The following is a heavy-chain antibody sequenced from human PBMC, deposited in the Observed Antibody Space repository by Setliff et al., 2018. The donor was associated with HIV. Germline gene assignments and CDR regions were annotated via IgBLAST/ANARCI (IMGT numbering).Heavy chain of an antibody. Sequence: PSETLSLTCTVSGASIGSGRSHWSWIRQRPGKGLEWIGNIYYNGSSYHDPSLKSRVTISVDTSKNQFSLNLRSVTAADTAVYYCASWGRARRANYNFWSGSSWFDPWGQGTLVTVSS. J-gene: IGHJ5*02. D-gene: IGHD3-3*01. V-gene: IGHV4-31*03. CDR1: GASIGSGRSH. CDR2: IYYNGSS. CDR3: ASWGRARRANYNFWSGSSWFDP.